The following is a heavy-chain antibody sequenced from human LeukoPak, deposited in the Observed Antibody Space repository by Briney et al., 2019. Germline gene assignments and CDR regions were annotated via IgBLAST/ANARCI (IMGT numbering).Heavy chain of an antibody. D-gene: IGHD6-13*01. CDR2: IYYSGNT. J-gene: IGHJ5*02. CDR3: ARGRIPAGGLDWFDP. CDR1: GGSISSYH. V-gene: IGHV4-59*01. Sequence: SETLSLTCTVSGGSISSYHWSWIRQPPGKGLEWIGYIYYSGNTNYNPSLKSRVTISVDTSKNQFSLKLTSVTTADTAVYYCARGRIPAGGLDWFDPWGQGTLVTVSS.